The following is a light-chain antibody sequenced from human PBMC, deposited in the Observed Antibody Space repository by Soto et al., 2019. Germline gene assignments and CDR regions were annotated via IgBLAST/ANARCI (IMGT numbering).Light chain of an antibody. CDR1: QSISSY. V-gene: IGKV1-39*01. CDR3: QQSYSTPF. CDR2: AAS. J-gene: IGKJ5*01. Sequence: DIQLTQSPSFLSASVGDRVTITCRASQSISSYLNWYQQKPGKAPKLLIYAASSLQSGVPSRFSGSGSGTDFTLTISSLQPEDFATYYCQQSYSTPFFGQGTRLEIK.